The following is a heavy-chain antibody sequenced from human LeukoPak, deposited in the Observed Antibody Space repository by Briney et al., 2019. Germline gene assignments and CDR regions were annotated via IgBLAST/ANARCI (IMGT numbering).Heavy chain of an antibody. V-gene: IGHV4-59*01. CDR2: IFYSGST. Sequence: SETLSLTCTVSGGSISSYYWSWIRHPPGGGLEWIGYIFYSGSTNYTPSLKSRVTMSVDTSKNQFSLKLSSVTAADTAVYYCARDYGPSRGFDYWGQGILVTVSS. J-gene: IGHJ4*02. D-gene: IGHD3-10*01. CDR1: GGSISSYY. CDR3: ARDYGPSRGFDY.